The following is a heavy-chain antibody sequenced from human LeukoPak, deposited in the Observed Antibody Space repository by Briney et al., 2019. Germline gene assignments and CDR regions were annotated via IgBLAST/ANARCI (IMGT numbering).Heavy chain of an antibody. CDR2: IYPGDSDT. Sequence: GESLKISCKTSGYNFTTYWIHWVRQMPGKGLEWMGIIYPGDSDTRYSPSFQGQVTISADKSISTAYLQWSSLKASDTAMYYCAAYYGDYLSPFDYWGQGTLVTVSS. J-gene: IGHJ4*02. CDR3: AAYYGDYLSPFDY. CDR1: GYNFTTYW. V-gene: IGHV5-51*01. D-gene: IGHD4-17*01.